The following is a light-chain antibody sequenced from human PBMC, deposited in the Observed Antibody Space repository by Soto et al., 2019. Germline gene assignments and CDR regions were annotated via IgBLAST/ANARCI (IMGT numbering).Light chain of an antibody. CDR3: QQYNNWPFT. CDR1: QSVSRN. CDR2: GAS. V-gene: IGKV3D-15*01. J-gene: IGKJ3*01. Sequence: EIVMTQSPATLSVSPGERATLSCRASQSVSRNLAWYHQYPGQVPRLLIYGASTRATGIPARFSGSRSGTDVALTISSLQSEDFAVYYCQQYNNWPFTFGPGTKVDIK.